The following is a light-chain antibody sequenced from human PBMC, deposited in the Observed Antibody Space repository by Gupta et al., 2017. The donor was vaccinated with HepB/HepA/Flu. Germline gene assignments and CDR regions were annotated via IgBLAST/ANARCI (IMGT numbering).Light chain of an antibody. V-gene: IGLV2-14*03. CDR1: GGYNY. J-gene: IGLJ2*01. Sequence: GGYNYVSWYQQHPGKAPKLMIYDVSNRPSGVSKRFSGSKSGNTASLTIFGLQAEDEADYYCSSYTSSSLVVFGGGTKLTVL. CDR2: DVS. CDR3: SSYTSSSLVV.